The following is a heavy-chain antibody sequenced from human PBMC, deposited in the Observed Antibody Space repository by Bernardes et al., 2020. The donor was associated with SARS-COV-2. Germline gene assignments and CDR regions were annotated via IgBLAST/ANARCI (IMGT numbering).Heavy chain of an antibody. Sequence: SVKVSCKASGDTFTRYAFIWVRQAPGQGLEWMGRITPRFGSTNYAQNFQGRVTITADESSSTAYMVLSSLRSEDTALYYCAREPIAARPGIWFDPWGQGTLVTVSS. J-gene: IGHJ5*02. D-gene: IGHD6-6*01. V-gene: IGHV1-69*13. CDR1: GDTFTRYA. CDR3: AREPIAARPGIWFDP. CDR2: ITPRFGST.